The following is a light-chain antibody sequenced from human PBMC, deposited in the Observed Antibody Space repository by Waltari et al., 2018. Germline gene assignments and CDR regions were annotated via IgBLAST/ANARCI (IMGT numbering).Light chain of an antibody. Sequence: YELTQPPSVSVSPGQTARITCSGHELPRKYAYWFQQKSGQAPRLGMYEDTKRPSGIPGRFSGSSSGTVATLTMSGAQVDDEADYYCYSSDSTGLRVFGGGTTVVVL. CDR3: YSSDSTGLRV. CDR2: EDT. V-gene: IGLV3-10*01. CDR1: ELPRKY. J-gene: IGLJ1*01.